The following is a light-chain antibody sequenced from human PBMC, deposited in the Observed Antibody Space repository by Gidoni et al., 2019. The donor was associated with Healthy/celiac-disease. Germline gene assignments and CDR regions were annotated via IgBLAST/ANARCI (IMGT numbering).Light chain of an antibody. CDR3: QSYDSSLSGVV. CDR1: SSNIGAGSD. V-gene: IGLV1-40*01. J-gene: IGLJ2*01. Sequence: QSVLTQPPSVSGAPGQRVTISCTGSSSNIGAGSDVHGHQQLPGTAPKLLLYGNSNRPSGVPDRFSRSKSGTSASLAITGLQAEDEADYYCQSYDSSLSGVVFGGGTKLTVL. CDR2: GNS.